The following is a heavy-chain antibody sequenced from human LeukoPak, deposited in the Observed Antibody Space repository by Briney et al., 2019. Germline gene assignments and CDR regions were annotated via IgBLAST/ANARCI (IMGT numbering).Heavy chain of an antibody. CDR2: MSYDGSYK. CDR1: GFTFSDYG. CDR3: IKDGHEYGDSPLENYFGMDV. D-gene: IGHD4-17*01. Sequence: GGSLRLSCAASGFTFSDYGMHWVRQAPGKGLEWVAVMSYDGSYKESIVSVRGRFTISRDNSKNTMYLEMISLRVEDTAVYYCIKDGHEYGDSPLENYFGMDVWGQGTTVTVSS. J-gene: IGHJ6*02. V-gene: IGHV3-30*18.